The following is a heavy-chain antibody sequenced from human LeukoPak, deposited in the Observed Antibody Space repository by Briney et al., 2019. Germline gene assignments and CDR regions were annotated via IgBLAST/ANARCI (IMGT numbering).Heavy chain of an antibody. CDR1: GFTFDDYG. V-gene: IGHV3-20*04. CDR2: INWNGGST. D-gene: IGHD3-22*01. Sequence: PGGSLRLSCAASGFTFDDYGMSWVRHAPGKGLEWVSGINWNGGSTGYADSVKGRFTISRDNAKNSLYLQMNSLRAEDTALYYCARLGAYYYDSSDQGGDAFDIWGQGTMVTVSS. J-gene: IGHJ3*02. CDR3: ARLGAYYYDSSDQGGDAFDI.